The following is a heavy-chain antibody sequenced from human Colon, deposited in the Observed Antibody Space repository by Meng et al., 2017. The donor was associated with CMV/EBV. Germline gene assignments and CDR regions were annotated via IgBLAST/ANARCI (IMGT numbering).Heavy chain of an antibody. CDR2: ISHSGST. J-gene: IGHJ4*02. D-gene: IGHD3-10*01. CDR3: ASRGALVRGILITTFDS. V-gene: IGHV4-34*01. Sequence: QVQLQQWGAGLLKPSGTLSLTCAVYGVSLSDYYWSWIRQSPGEGLEWIGEISHSGSTNDNPSLKSRVTMSIDTSKKQISLKLTSVTAADTAVYYCASRGALVRGILITTFDSWGQGTLVTVSS. CDR1: GVSLSDYY.